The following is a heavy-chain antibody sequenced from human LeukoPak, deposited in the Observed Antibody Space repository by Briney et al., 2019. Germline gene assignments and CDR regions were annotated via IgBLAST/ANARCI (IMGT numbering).Heavy chain of an antibody. CDR2: ISSSSSYI. CDR1: EFTFSSYS. Sequence: PGGSLRLSCAAAEFTFSSYSMNWVRQAPGKGLEWVSSISSSSSYIYYADSVKGRFTISRDNAKNSLYLQMNSLRAEDTAVYYCARDLTYCSGGSCMTHDYWGQGTLVTVSS. D-gene: IGHD2-15*01. V-gene: IGHV3-21*01. J-gene: IGHJ4*02. CDR3: ARDLTYCSGGSCMTHDY.